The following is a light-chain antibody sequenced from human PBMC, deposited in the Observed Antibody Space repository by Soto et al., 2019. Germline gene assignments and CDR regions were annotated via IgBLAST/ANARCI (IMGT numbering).Light chain of an antibody. J-gene: IGLJ3*02. Sequence: QSALTQPASVSGSPGQSIAISCSGTRSDIGGYNHVSWYQQHPGKAPKLMIYEVSDRPSGVSDRCSGSKSGNTASLTISGLHAEDEADYYCSSYTSNNNWVFGGGTKLTVL. CDR2: EVS. CDR3: SSYTSNNNWV. V-gene: IGLV2-14*01. CDR1: RSDIGGYNH.